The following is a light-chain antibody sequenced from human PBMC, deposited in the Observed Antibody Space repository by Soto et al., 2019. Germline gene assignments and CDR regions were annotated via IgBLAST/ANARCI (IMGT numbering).Light chain of an antibody. J-gene: IGKJ5*01. V-gene: IGKV1-39*01. CDR2: VAF. CDR1: QSIALS. CDR3: QQSFRSPIT. Sequence: QMAQSPFSLSASLGDPVPLPCRASQSIALSVNWYQQKPGKAPKLLIYVAFTLESGVPSRFSGSGSGTEFTLTIRSLQPEDFATYYCQQSFRSPITFGQGTRLEIK.